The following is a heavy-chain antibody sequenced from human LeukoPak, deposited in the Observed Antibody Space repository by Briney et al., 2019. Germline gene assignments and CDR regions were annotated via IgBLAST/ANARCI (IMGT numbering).Heavy chain of an antibody. D-gene: IGHD3-10*01. J-gene: IGHJ4*02. Sequence: PGGSLRLSCAASGFTFTSYSMNWVRQAPGKGLEWVSSIISSGTYVYYADSVKGRFTISRDNAKNSLYLQMNSLRAEDTAVYYCANVFSGSYLPDYWGQGTLVTVSS. CDR2: IISSGTYV. CDR3: ANVFSGSYLPDY. V-gene: IGHV3-21*04. CDR1: GFTFTSYS.